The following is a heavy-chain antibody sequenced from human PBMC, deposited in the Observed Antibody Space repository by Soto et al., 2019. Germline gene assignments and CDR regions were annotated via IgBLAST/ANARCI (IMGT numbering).Heavy chain of an antibody. J-gene: IGHJ4*02. V-gene: IGHV4-34*01. CDR3: ARVTSGTFDY. Sequence: QVQLQQWGAGLLKPSETLSLTCAVYGGSFSGYYWSWIRQPPGKGLEWIGEINHSGSTNYHASLKSRVTISVDTSKNQFSLKLSSGTAADTAVYYCARVTSGTFDYWGQGSLVTVSS. CDR1: GGSFSGYY. CDR2: INHSGST. D-gene: IGHD1-1*01.